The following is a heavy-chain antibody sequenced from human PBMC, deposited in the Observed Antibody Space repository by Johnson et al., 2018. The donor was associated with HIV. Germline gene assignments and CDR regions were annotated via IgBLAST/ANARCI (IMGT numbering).Heavy chain of an antibody. V-gene: IGHV3-30*02. D-gene: IGHD3-10*02. J-gene: IGHJ3*02. Sequence: QVQLVESGGGAVQPGGSLRLSCAASGFSFSAYGMHWVRQAPGKGLEWVAFIGYDGSNKYYADSVKGRFTISRDNSKNTLYLQMNSLRAEDTAVYYCTRAYRLSGGDDAFDIWGQGTMVTVSS. CDR1: GFSFSAYG. CDR3: TRAYRLSGGDDAFDI. CDR2: IGYDGSNK.